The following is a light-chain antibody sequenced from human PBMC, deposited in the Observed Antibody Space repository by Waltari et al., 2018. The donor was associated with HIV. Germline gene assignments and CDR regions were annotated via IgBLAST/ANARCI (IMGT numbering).Light chain of an antibody. Sequence: QSVLTQPPSASGTPEQRVTISCSGSTSNIGRNTVSWFQQFPGTAPKVLIYGKMQRPSGVPDRFSGSKSGTSASLAISGLQSEDEADYHCASWDDSLNGPVFGGGTKLTVV. CDR2: GKM. CDR1: TSNIGRNT. J-gene: IGLJ2*01. CDR3: ASWDDSLNGPV. V-gene: IGLV1-44*01.